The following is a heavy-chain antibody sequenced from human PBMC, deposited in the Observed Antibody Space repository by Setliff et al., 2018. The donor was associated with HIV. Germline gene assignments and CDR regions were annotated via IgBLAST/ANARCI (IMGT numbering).Heavy chain of an antibody. V-gene: IGHV4-59*08. CDR1: GDSISSYY. CDR3: ARRGAYGYDYFDY. J-gene: IGHJ4*02. Sequence: SETLSLTCTVSGDSISSYYWTWIRQPPGKGLDWLGNIYYSGSTYYNPSLKSRVTISIDTSKNQFSLKLTSVTAADTAVYYCARRGAYGYDYFDYWGPGILVTVSS. D-gene: IGHD5-12*01. CDR2: IYYSGST.